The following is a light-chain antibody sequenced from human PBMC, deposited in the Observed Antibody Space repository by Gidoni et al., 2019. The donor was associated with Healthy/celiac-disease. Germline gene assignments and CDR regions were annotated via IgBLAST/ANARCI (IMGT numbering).Light chain of an antibody. V-gene: IGKV3-11*01. CDR3: QQRRNWPT. CDR1: RSVSSY. CDR2: DAS. J-gene: IGKJ4*01. Sequence: EILLTQSPATLSLSPGERATLSCRASRSVSSYLAWYQQQPGQAPRLLIYDASNRATGIPARFSGSGSGTAFTLTIRSLEPEDFAVYYCQQRRNWPTFGGXTKVEI.